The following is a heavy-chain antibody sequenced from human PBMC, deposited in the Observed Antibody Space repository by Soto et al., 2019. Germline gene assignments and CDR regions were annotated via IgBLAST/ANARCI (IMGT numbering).Heavy chain of an antibody. CDR3: AHSRNLITEDAQVGDFDY. CDR2: IYWDDDE. CDR1: GFSLNTDGEG. J-gene: IGHJ4*02. Sequence: QITLKESGPTQVKPTQTLTLTCSFSGFSLNTDGEGVGWVSQPPGEALEWLALIYWDDDERYSQSLKTRLTITKDPSKIQVVLIMTNMDPVDTATYYCAHSRNLITEDAQVGDFDYWGQGTLVTVAS. D-gene: IGHD3-10*01. V-gene: IGHV2-5*02.